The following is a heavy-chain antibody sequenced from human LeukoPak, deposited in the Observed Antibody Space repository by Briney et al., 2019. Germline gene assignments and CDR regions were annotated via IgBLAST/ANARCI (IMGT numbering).Heavy chain of an antibody. D-gene: IGHD6-6*01. V-gene: IGHV4-39*01. CDR2: IYYSGST. CDR1: GGSVSSSSYY. J-gene: IGHJ4*02. CDR3: ARRGMGSSSSY. Sequence: SETLSLTCTASGGSVSSSSYYWGWIRQPPGKGLEWIGSIYYSGSTYYNPSLKSRVTISVDTSKNQFSLKLSSVTAADTAVYYCARRGMGSSSSYWGQGTLVTVSS.